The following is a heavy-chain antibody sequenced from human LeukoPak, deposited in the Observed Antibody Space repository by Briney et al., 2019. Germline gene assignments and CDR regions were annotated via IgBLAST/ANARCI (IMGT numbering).Heavy chain of an antibody. D-gene: IGHD2-15*01. Sequence: RPGGSLRLSCAASGFTFSSYSMNWVRQAPGKGLEWVSSISSSSSYIYYADSVKGRFTISRDNAKNSLYLQMNSLRAEDTAVYYCARGCGGSCYSASLQLFDYWGQGTLVTVSS. CDR3: ARGCGGSCYSASLQLFDY. CDR2: ISSSSSYI. V-gene: IGHV3-21*01. CDR1: GFTFSSYS. J-gene: IGHJ4*02.